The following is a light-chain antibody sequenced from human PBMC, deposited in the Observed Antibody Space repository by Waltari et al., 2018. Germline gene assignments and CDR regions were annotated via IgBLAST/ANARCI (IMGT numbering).Light chain of an antibody. Sequence: ELVLTQSPATLPLSPGERATLSCRAIQTVSSYLAWYQQKPGQAPKLLIYDASNRATGIPARLSGSRSGTDFTLTISSLEPEDCAVYYCQQRSNWPGLTFGGGTKVEIK. V-gene: IGKV3-11*01. CDR3: QQRSNWPGLT. CDR1: QTVSSY. J-gene: IGKJ4*01. CDR2: DAS.